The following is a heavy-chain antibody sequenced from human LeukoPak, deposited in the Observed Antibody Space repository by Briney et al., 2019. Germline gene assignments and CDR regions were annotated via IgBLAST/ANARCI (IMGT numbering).Heavy chain of an antibody. CDR2: INPDGSYT. Sequence: GGSLRLSCVDSGFTFRGYWMHWVRQAPGKGLVWVSRINPDGSYTSDADSVKGRFTTSRDNAKNTLYLQMNSLRAEDTAVYYCTKDLTGGDDSWGQGTLVTVSS. CDR3: TKDLTGGDDS. J-gene: IGHJ4*02. CDR1: GFTFRGYW. V-gene: IGHV3-74*01. D-gene: IGHD2-8*02.